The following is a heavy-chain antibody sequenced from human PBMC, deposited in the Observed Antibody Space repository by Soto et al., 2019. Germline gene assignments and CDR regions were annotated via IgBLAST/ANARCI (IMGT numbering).Heavy chain of an antibody. Sequence: SVKVSCKASGGTFTTDTVSWVRQAPGQGLEWMGRIIPILGVTNYAQKFQGRVTITADKSTNTAHMELSSLRSEDTAVYYCAVSEGYCSGGACYGAFDMWGQGTMVTVSS. D-gene: IGHD2-15*01. CDR1: GGTFTTDT. CDR2: IIPILGVT. J-gene: IGHJ3*02. CDR3: AVSEGYCSGGACYGAFDM. V-gene: IGHV1-69*02.